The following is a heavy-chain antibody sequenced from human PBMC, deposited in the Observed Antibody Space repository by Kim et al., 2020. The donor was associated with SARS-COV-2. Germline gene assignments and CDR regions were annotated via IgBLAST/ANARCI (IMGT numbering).Heavy chain of an antibody. V-gene: IGHV3-74*01. CDR3: TSIFEY. J-gene: IGHJ4*02. CDR2: DCSTR. D-gene: IGHD3-3*02. Sequence: DCSTRYYADSVKGRFTTSRDNANNMVYLQMNSLRVDDTAIYYCTSIFEYWGQGALVTVSS.